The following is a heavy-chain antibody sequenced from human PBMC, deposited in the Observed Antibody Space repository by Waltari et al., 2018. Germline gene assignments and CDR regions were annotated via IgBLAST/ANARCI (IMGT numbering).Heavy chain of an antibody. J-gene: IGHJ5*02. CDR3: ARDLGQLGDWFDP. CDR2: TNYRSKGDN. CDR1: GDSVSSNSAA. V-gene: IGHV6-1*01. Sequence: QVQLQQSGPGLVKPSQTLSLTCAISGDSVSSNSAAWNWIRQSPSRGLEWLGRTNYRSKGDNDAAVSVKSRITIHPDTSKNQFSLQLNSVTPEDTAVYYCARDLGQLGDWFDPWGQGTLVTVSS. D-gene: IGHD6-6*01.